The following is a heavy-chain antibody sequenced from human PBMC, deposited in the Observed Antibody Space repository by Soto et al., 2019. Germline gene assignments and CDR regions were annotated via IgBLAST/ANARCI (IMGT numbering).Heavy chain of an antibody. V-gene: IGHV3-72*01. CDR2: IRRKANSYTT. J-gene: IGHJ6*02. CDR1: GLIFSDYH. CDR3: AMLGGWSGGSNDMDV. Sequence: EVQLVESGGGLVQPGGSLRLSGAASGLIFSDYHMDWVRLAPGKGLEWVGRIRRKANSYTTEYAASVKGRFTISRDDSKNSLYLQMNSLKTEDTAVYYCAMLGGWSGGSNDMDVWGQGTTVTVSS. D-gene: IGHD6-19*01.